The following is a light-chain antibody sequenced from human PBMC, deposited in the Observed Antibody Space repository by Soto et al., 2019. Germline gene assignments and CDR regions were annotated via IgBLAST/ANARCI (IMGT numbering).Light chain of an antibody. V-gene: IGKV3-15*01. CDR3: QQYNRWTLIT. J-gene: IGKJ5*01. Sequence: EIVLTQSPATLSVSPGERATLSCRASQSISSNLAWYQQRPGQAPRLLVYGASTRATGIPARFSGTGSGTEFTLTISSLQSEDFAVYYWQQYNRWTLITFGQGTRLEIK. CDR1: QSISSN. CDR2: GAS.